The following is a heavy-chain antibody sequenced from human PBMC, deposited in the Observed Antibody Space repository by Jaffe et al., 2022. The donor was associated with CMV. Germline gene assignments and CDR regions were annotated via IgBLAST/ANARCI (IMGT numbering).Heavy chain of an antibody. CDR2: INPSGGST. V-gene: IGHV1-46*01. CDR3: ARERATVTTNRVGVLDY. CDR1: GYTFTSYY. D-gene: IGHD4-17*01. J-gene: IGHJ4*02. Sequence: QVQLVQSGAEVKKPGASVKVSCKASGYTFTSYYMHWVRQAPGQGLEWMGIINPSGGSTSYAQKFQGRVTMTRDTSTSTVYMELSSLRSEDTAVYYCARERATVTTNRVGVLDYWGQGTLVTVSS.